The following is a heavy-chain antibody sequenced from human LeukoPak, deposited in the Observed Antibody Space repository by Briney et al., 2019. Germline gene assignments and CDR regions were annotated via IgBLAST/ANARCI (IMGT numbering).Heavy chain of an antibody. CDR2: LSGSGGST. V-gene: IGHV3-23*01. Sequence: GGSLRRSCAASGFTFSSYAMSWVRQDPGKGLEWVSALSGSGGSTYYADSVKGRFTISRDNSKNTLYLQMNSLRAEDTAVYYCAADIRSGITIFGVVISGMDVWGQGTTVTVSS. CDR3: AADIRSGITIFGVVISGMDV. D-gene: IGHD3-3*01. CDR1: GFTFSSYA. J-gene: IGHJ6*02.